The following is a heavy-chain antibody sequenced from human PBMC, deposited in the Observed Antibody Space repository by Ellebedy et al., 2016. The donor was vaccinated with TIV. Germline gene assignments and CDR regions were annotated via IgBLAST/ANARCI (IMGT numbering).Heavy chain of an antibody. D-gene: IGHD3-10*01. Sequence: GGSLRLXCAASGFIFSNYGMHWVRQAPGKGLEWVANIKQDGSEKYYVDSVKGRFTISRDNAKNSLYLQMNSLRAEDTAVYYCASRGYWGQGTLVTVSS. CDR3: ASRGY. CDR2: IKQDGSEK. CDR1: GFIFSNYG. V-gene: IGHV3-7*01. J-gene: IGHJ4*02.